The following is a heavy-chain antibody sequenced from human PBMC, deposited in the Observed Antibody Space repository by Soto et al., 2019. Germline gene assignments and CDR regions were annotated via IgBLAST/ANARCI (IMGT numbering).Heavy chain of an antibody. Sequence: EVQLVESGGGLVQPGGSLRLSCAASGFTISSNYMSWVRQAPGKGLEWVSVIYSGGSTYYADSVKGRFTISRDNSKNTLYLQMNSLRAEDTAVYYCARELYRGYYMDVWGKGTTVTVSS. V-gene: IGHV3-66*01. CDR2: IYSGGST. CDR3: ARELYRGYYMDV. J-gene: IGHJ6*03. D-gene: IGHD3-10*01. CDR1: GFTISSNY.